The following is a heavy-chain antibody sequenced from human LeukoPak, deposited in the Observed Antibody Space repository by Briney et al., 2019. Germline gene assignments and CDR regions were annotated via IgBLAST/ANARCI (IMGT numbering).Heavy chain of an antibody. CDR1: GFTFDDYA. V-gene: IGHV3-43*02. Sequence: GGSLRLSCAASGFTFDDYAMEWVRQAPGKGLEWLSLISGDAGSAYFADSVKGRFTISRDNSKNFLYLQMNSLRTEDTALYYCAKSSGSYGRNAFDIWGQGTMVTVSS. J-gene: IGHJ3*02. CDR3: AKSSGSYGRNAFDI. CDR2: ISGDAGSA. D-gene: IGHD3-10*01.